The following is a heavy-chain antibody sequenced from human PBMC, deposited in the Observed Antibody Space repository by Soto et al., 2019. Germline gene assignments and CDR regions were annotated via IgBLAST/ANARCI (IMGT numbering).Heavy chain of an antibody. CDR2: ISAYNGNT. Sequence: QVQLVQSGAEVKKPGASVKVSCKASGYTFTSYSIGWVRQAPGQGLEWMGWISAYNGNTYHARKLWGRATMTTDTSTSTAYMALRSLRSDDTAVYYCARDVGYGLIEYWGQGTLVTVSS. V-gene: IGHV1-18*01. J-gene: IGHJ4*02. CDR1: GYTFTSYS. CDR3: ARDVGYGLIEY. D-gene: IGHD5-18*01.